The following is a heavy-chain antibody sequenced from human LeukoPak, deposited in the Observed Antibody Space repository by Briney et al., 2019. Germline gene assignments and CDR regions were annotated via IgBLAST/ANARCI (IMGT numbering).Heavy chain of an antibody. CDR3: ARQEYCSSTSCYALTYYYYGMDV. J-gene: IGHJ6*02. D-gene: IGHD2-2*01. Sequence: PSETLCLTCTVSGGSISSSSYYWGWIRQPPGKGLEWIGSIYYSGSTYYNPSLKSRVTISVDTSKNQFSLKLSSVTAADTAVYYCARQEYCSSTSCYALTYYYYGMDVWGQGTTVTVSS. V-gene: IGHV4-39*01. CDR1: GGSISSSSYY. CDR2: IYYSGST.